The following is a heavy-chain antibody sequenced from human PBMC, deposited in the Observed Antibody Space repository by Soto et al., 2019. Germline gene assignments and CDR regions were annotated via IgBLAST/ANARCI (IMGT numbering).Heavy chain of an antibody. Sequence: TLSLXCAISGDSLSSNTAAWSWIRQSPSRGLEWLGRTYYRSKWYYDYAASVTSRMTINPDTSKNQFSLQLNSVTPEDTAVNXCARGSYTSTGYWGQGTLVTVSS. CDR1: GDSLSSNTAA. CDR3: ARGSYTSTGY. CDR2: TYYRSKWYY. D-gene: IGHD6-19*01. V-gene: IGHV6-1*01. J-gene: IGHJ4*02.